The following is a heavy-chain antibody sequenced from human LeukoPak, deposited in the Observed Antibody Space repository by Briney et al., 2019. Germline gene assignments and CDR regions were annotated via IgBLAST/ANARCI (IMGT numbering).Heavy chain of an antibody. D-gene: IGHD3-22*01. CDR1: GGSISSSSYY. CDR3: AREVPQSVYDSSGHFDY. J-gene: IGHJ4*02. V-gene: IGHV4-39*07. Sequence: PSETLSLTCTVSGGSISSSSYYWSWIRQPPGKGLEWIGSIYYSGTTYYNPSLKSRVTISVDTSKNQFSLKLTSVTAADTAVYYCAREVPQSVYDSSGHFDYWGQGALVTVSS. CDR2: IYYSGTT.